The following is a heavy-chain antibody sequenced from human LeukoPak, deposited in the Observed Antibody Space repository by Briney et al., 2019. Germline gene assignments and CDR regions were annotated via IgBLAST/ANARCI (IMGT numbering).Heavy chain of an antibody. CDR1: GDSFSIHY. V-gene: IGHV4-59*11. Sequence: SETLSLTCALSGDSFSIHYWTGIRQSPGTGLEWIGYISHIGRTNYNPSLKSRVTISIDTSKNPFSLKLRSVTAADTAVYYCARDLVTVSKGFDIWGQGTMVSVSS. CDR3: ARDLVTVSKGFDI. D-gene: IGHD3-16*02. CDR2: ISHIGRT. J-gene: IGHJ3*02.